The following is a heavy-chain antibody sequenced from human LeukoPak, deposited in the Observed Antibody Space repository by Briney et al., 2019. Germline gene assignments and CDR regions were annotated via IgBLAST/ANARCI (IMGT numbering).Heavy chain of an antibody. CDR1: GGSISSSSYY. V-gene: IGHV4-39*01. D-gene: IGHD3-22*01. J-gene: IGHJ4*02. CDR3: ARRGYYDSSGYYYPPGVDY. CDR2: IYYSGST. Sequence: SETLSLTCTVSGGSISSSSYYWGWIRQPPGKGLEWIGSIYYSGSTYYNPSLKSRVTISVDTSKNQFSLKLSSVTAADTAVYYCARRGYYDSSGYYYPPGVDYWGQGTLVTVSS.